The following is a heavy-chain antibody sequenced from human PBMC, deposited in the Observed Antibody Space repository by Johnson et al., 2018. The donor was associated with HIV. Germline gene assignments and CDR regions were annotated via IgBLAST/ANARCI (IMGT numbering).Heavy chain of an antibody. CDR2: ISYDGNNK. D-gene: IGHD6-13*01. CDR1: GFSFSSSA. J-gene: IGHJ3*02. Sequence: LVESGGGVVQPGRSLRLSCAASGFSFSSSAMDWVRQAPGKGLEWVAAISYDGNNKYYADSVKGRFTMARDNTKNTLYLQMDSLRAEDTAVYYCSKDRSSWYLETNDAFDMWGQGTMVIVSS. CDR3: SKDRSSWYLETNDAFDM. V-gene: IGHV3-30*18.